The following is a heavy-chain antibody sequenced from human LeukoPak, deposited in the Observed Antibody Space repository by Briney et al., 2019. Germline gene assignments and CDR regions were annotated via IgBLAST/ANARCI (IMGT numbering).Heavy chain of an antibody. Sequence: SETLSLTCTVSGGSNSNYYWTWIRQPPGKGLEWIGYIHTSGSTNYNPSLKSRVTMSVDTSKKQFSLRLSSVTAADTAVYYCARPGQSNWWVYFNYWGQGSLVTVSS. CDR2: IHTSGST. CDR3: ARPGQSNWWVYFNY. V-gene: IGHV4-4*09. CDR1: GGSNSNYY. D-gene: IGHD2-15*01. J-gene: IGHJ4*02.